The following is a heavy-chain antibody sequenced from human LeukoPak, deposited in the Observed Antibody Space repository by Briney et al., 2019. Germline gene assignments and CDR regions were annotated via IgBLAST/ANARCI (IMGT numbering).Heavy chain of an antibody. J-gene: IGHJ6*03. CDR2: INWDGSST. CDR1: GFTFDDYG. CDR3: YSSSRIYYYYYYMDV. Sequence: GGSLRLSCAASGFTFDDYGMSWVRQAPGKGLERVSGINWDGSSTGYADSMKGRFTISRDNAKNTLYLQMNSLRAEDTAVYYCYSSSRIYYYYYYMDVWGKGTTVTVSS. V-gene: IGHV3-20*04. D-gene: IGHD6-13*01.